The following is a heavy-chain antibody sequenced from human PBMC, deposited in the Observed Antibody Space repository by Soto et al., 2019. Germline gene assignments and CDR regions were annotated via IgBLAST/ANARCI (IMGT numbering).Heavy chain of an antibody. J-gene: IGHJ5*02. V-gene: IGHV1-2*02. CDR1: GYTFTGYY. D-gene: IGHD3-3*01. Sequence: ASVKVSCKASGYTFTGYYMHWVRQAPGQGREWMGWINPNSGGTNYAQKFQGRVTMTRDTSISTAYMELSRLRSDDTAVYYCARGYDFWSGSGWFDPWGQGTLVTVSS. CDR2: INPNSGGT. CDR3: ARGYDFWSGSGWFDP.